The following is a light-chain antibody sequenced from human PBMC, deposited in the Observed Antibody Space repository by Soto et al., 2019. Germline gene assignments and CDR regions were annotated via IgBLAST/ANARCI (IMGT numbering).Light chain of an antibody. Sequence: EIGLTQSPGTLSLSPGERATLSCRASQSVSSSYLGWYQQKPGQAPRLLIYGASGRATGIPDRFSGSEYGTYFTLTISRLEPEDFAVYYCQHYGGSPSFTFGPVTKVDIK. CDR1: QSVSSSY. CDR2: GAS. J-gene: IGKJ3*01. CDR3: QHYGGSPSFT. V-gene: IGKV3-20*01.